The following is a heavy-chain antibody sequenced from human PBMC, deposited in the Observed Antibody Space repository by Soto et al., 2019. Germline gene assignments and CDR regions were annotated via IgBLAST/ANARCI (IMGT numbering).Heavy chain of an antibody. J-gene: IGHJ5*02. V-gene: IGHV4-61*08. Sequence: PSETLSLTCTVSGGSISRGGYYWSWIRQNPGKGLEWIGYIYYSGSTNYNPSLKSRVTISVDTSKNQFSLKLSSVTAADTAVYYCARAVPAAIGGWFDPWGQGTLVTVSS. CDR2: IYYSGST. D-gene: IGHD2-2*01. CDR1: GGSISRGGYY. CDR3: ARAVPAAIGGWFDP.